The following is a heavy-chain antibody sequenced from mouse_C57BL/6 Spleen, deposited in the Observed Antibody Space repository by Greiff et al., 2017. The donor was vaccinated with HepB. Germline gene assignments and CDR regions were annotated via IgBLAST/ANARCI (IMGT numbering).Heavy chain of an antibody. V-gene: IGHV5-6*02. Sequence: EVMLVESGGDLVKPGGSLKLSCAASGFTFSSYGMSWVRQTPDKRLEWVATISSGGSYTYYPDSVKRRFTISRDNAKNTLYLQMSSLKSEDTAMYYCARRDYDYEAYWGQGTLVTVSA. CDR3: ARRDYDYEAY. J-gene: IGHJ3*01. CDR2: ISSGGSYT. CDR1: GFTFSSYG. D-gene: IGHD2-4*01.